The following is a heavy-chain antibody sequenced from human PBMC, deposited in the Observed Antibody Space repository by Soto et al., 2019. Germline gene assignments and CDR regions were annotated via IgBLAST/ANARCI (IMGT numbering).Heavy chain of an antibody. D-gene: IGHD3-10*01. CDR1: GGSISSSSYY. CDR2: IYYSGST. Sequence: SETLSLTCTVYGGSISSSSYYWGWIRQPPGKGLEWIGSIYYSGSTYYNPSLKSRVTISVDTSKNQFSLKLSSVTAADTAVYYCAKGELWFAYWGQGTLVTVS. CDR3: AKGELWFAY. J-gene: IGHJ4*02. V-gene: IGHV4-39*01.